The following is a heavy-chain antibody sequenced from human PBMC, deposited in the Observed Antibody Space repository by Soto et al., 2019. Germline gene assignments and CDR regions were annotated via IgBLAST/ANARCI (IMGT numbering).Heavy chain of an antibody. CDR1: GFTFSSYS. V-gene: IGHV3-48*01. CDR3: ARGYGDYSENDAFDI. J-gene: IGHJ3*02. CDR2: ISSSSSTI. Sequence: GGSLRLSCAASGFTFSSYSMNWVRQAAGKGLEWVSYISSSSSTIYYADSVKGRFTISRDNAKNSLYLQMNSLRAEDTAVYYCARGYGDYSENDAFDIWGQGTMVTVSS. D-gene: IGHD4-17*01.